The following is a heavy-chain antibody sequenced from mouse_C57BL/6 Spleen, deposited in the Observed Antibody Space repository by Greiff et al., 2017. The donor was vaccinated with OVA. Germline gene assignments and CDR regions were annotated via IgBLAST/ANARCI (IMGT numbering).Heavy chain of an antibody. CDR3: ARNWDERFAY. V-gene: IGHV1-81*01. D-gene: IGHD4-1*01. CDR2: IYPRSGNT. Sequence: VKLMESGAELARPGASVKLSCKASGYTFTSYGISWVKQRTGQGLEWIGEIYPRSGNTYYNEKFKGKATLTADKSSSTAYMELRSLTSEDSAVYFCARNWDERFAYWGQGTLVTVSA. CDR1: GYTFTSYG. J-gene: IGHJ3*01.